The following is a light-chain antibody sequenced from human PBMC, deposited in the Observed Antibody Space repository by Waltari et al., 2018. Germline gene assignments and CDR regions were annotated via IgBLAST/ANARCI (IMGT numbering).Light chain of an antibody. CDR2: DAS. CDR1: QEIRNY. Sequence: DIQMTQSPSSLSASAGDRVTITCQGSQEIRNYLNWYQQKPGNAPKLLIYDASNLETGVPSRFSGSGSGTDFTFTISSLQPEDIATYYCQQYDNLPRTFGQGTKVEIK. V-gene: IGKV1-33*01. J-gene: IGKJ1*01. CDR3: QQYDNLPRT.